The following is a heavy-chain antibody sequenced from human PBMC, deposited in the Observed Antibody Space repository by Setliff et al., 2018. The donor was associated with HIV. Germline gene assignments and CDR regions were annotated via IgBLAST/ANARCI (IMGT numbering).Heavy chain of an antibody. CDR3: ASLLNLGPKSFFDY. D-gene: IGHD2-15*01. CDR1: GGSFSAYH. V-gene: IGHV4-34*01. J-gene: IGHJ4*02. CDR2: INHSGST. Sequence: SETLSLTCAVYGGSFSAYHWSWIRQTPGKGLEWLGEINHSGSTAYNLALESRVSMSIDTSKNQFSLKLTSVTAADTAIYYCASLLNLGPKSFFDYWGQGALVTVSS.